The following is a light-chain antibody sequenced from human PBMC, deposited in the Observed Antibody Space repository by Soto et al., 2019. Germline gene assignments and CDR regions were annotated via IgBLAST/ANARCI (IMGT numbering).Light chain of an antibody. V-gene: IGLV4-60*02. CDR3: ETWDGNTHVV. J-gene: IGLJ2*01. CDR2: LEGSGSY. Sequence: QSVLTQSSSASASLGSSVKLTCTLSSGHSSYIIAWHQQQPGKAPRYLMKLEGSGSYNKGSGVPDRFSGSSSGADRYLTISNLQFEDEADYYCETWDGNTHVVFGGGTKLTVL. CDR1: SGHSSYI.